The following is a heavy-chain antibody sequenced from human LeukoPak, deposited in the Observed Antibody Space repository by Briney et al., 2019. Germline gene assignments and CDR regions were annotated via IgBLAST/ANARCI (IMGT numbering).Heavy chain of an antibody. V-gene: IGHV3-23*01. CDR2: LSDSGTNT. Sequence: GGSLRLSCAASGFTFSSYAMNWVRQAPGKGLEWVSALSDSGTNTYYADSVKGRFTISRDNSKNTLNLQMNSPRAEDTAVYYCAKDRGSSWPTYFDYWGQGTLVTVSS. J-gene: IGHJ4*02. CDR1: GFTFSSYA. D-gene: IGHD6-13*01. CDR3: AKDRGSSWPTYFDY.